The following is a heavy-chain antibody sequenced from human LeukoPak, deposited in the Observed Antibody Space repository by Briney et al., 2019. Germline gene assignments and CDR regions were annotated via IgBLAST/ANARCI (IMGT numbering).Heavy chain of an antibody. CDR3: ARARDSSGYYYQGIYYFDY. Sequence: GGSLRLSCAASGFRFNTFWMSWVRQAPGKRLEWVANIKQDGNEKYYADSVKGRFTISRDNAKNSLYLQMNNLRAEDTAVYYCARARDSSGYYYQGIYYFDYWGQGTLVTVSS. V-gene: IGHV3-7*01. CDR1: GFRFNTFW. J-gene: IGHJ4*02. CDR2: IKQDGNEK. D-gene: IGHD3-22*01.